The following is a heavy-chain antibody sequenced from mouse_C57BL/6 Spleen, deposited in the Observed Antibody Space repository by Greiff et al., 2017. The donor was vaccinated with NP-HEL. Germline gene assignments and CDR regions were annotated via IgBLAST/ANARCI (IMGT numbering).Heavy chain of an antibody. CDR3: ARGGDVGLDFDY. CDR2: IDPSDSET. Sequence: QVQLQQPGAELVRPGSSVKLSCKASGYTFTSYWMHWVKQGPIQGLEWIGNIDPSDSETHYNQKFKDKATLTVDKSSSTAYMQLSSLTSEDSAVYYCARGGDVGLDFDYWGQGTTLTVSS. CDR1: GYTFTSYW. V-gene: IGHV1-52*01. D-gene: IGHD3-2*02. J-gene: IGHJ2*01.